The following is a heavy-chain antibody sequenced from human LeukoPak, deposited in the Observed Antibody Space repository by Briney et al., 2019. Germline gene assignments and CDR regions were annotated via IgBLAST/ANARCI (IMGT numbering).Heavy chain of an antibody. CDR3: ARERGMTTVTTFDY. CDR2: ISYDARNK. V-gene: IGHV3-30*03. D-gene: IGHD4-17*01. J-gene: IGHJ4*02. CDR1: GFSFSTYA. Sequence: GGSLRLSCAASGFSFSTYAMHWVRQAPGKGLEWVTIISYDARNKYYADSVKGRFTISRDNSKNTLYLQMNSLRAEDTAIYYCARERGMTTVTTFDYWGQGTLVTVSS.